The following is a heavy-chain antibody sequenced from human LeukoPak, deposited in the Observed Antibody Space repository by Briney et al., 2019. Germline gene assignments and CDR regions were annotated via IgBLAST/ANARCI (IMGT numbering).Heavy chain of an antibody. CDR3: ARGGDGYSIWNPFDY. D-gene: IGHD5-24*01. J-gene: IGHJ4*02. CDR1: GFTVSSNY. Sequence: GGSLRLSCAASGFTVSSNYMSWVRQAPGKGLEWVSVIYSGGSTYYADSVKGRFTISRDNSKNTLYLQMNSLRAEDTAVYYCARGGDGYSIWNPFDYWGQGTLVTVSS. CDR2: IYSGGST. V-gene: IGHV3-53*01.